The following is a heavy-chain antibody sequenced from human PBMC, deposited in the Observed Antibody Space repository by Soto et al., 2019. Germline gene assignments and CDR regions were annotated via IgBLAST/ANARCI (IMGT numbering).Heavy chain of an antibody. CDR3: ARSGAVAGTDAFDI. V-gene: IGHV3-30-3*01. Sequence: QVQLVESGGGVVQPGRSLRLSCAASGFTFSSYAMHWVRQAPGKGLEWVAVISYDGSNKYYADSVKGRFTISRDNSKNTLYLQMNSLRAEDTAVYYCARSGAVAGTDAFDIWGQGTMVTVSS. CDR1: GFTFSSYA. CDR2: ISYDGSNK. J-gene: IGHJ3*02. D-gene: IGHD6-19*01.